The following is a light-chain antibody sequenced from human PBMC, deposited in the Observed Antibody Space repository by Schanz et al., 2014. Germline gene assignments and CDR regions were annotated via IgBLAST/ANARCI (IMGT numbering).Light chain of an antibody. Sequence: QSALTQPASVSGSPGQSITISCTGTRSDVGGYNYVSWYQQHPGKAPRLMISDVSDRPSGVSNRFSGSKSGNTASLTISGLQAEDEADYYCCSYAGSSTFYVVFGGGTKLTVL. V-gene: IGLV2-14*03. CDR3: CSYAGSSTFYVV. CDR2: DVS. CDR1: RSDVGGYNY. J-gene: IGLJ2*01.